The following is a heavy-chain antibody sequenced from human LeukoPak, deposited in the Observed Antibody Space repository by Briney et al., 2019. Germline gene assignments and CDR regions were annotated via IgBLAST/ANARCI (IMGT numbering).Heavy chain of an antibody. D-gene: IGHD6-19*01. Sequence: GGPWGPSCSASEFPLISIARHWARQPPGKDRNYFSAISSNGGSTYYADSVKGRFTISRDNSKNTLYLQMSSLRAEDTAVYYCVKGLEIAVAGGYYWGQGTLVTVSS. V-gene: IGHV3-64D*06. CDR3: VKGLEIAVAGGYY. J-gene: IGHJ4*02. CDR2: ISSNGGST. CDR1: EFPLISIA.